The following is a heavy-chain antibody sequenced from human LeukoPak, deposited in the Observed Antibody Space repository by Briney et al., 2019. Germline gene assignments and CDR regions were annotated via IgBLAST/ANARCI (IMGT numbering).Heavy chain of an antibody. V-gene: IGHV3-7*05. D-gene: IGHD1-26*01. CDR3: ARYSGNYRAFDI. CDR1: GFTFSSYW. J-gene: IGHJ3*02. Sequence: PGGSLRLSCAASGFTFSSYWMSWVRQAPGKGLEWLANIKQDGSEKYYVDSVKGRFTISRDNPKNSLYLQMNSLRAVDTAVYYCARYSGNYRAFDIWGQGTMVTVSS. CDR2: IKQDGSEK.